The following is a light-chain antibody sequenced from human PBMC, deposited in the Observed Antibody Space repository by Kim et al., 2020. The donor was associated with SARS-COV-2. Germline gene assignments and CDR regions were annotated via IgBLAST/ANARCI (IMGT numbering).Light chain of an antibody. V-gene: IGKV3-11*01. CDR3: QQRYNWPLT. CDR1: PIVRNS. J-gene: IGKJ4*01. Sequence: PGARAPPPCRASPIVRNSFSCFQQKPAQAPRLLIFETSNRATGIPARFSGSGSGTDFTLTISSLEPEDFAVYYCQQRYNWPLTFGRGTKVDIK. CDR2: ETS.